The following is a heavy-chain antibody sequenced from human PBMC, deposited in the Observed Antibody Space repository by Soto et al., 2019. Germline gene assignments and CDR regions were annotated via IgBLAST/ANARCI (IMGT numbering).Heavy chain of an antibody. CDR3: ARDLRDGASDVFDI. Sequence: SETLSLTCTVSGGSVSSGSYYWSWIRQPPGKGLEWIGYIYDSGNTNYNPSLKSRVTISVDTSKNQFSLKLGSVTAADTAVYYCARDLRDGASDVFDIWGQGTMVTVSS. CDR2: IYDSGNT. V-gene: IGHV4-61*01. J-gene: IGHJ3*02. CDR1: GGSVSSGSYY. D-gene: IGHD1-26*01.